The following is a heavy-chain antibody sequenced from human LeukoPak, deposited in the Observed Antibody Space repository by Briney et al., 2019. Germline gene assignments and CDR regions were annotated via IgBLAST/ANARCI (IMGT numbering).Heavy chain of an antibody. D-gene: IGHD7-27*01. J-gene: IGHJ4*02. CDR1: GFTFGDYA. CDR2: IRSKAYGGTT. Sequence: GGSLRLSSTASGFTFGDYAMSWVRQAPGKGLKWVGCIRSKAYGGTTEYAASVKGRFTISRDDSKSIAYLQMNSLKTEDTAVYYCTSHPTQLGSDYWGQGTLVTVSS. CDR3: TSHPTQLGSDY. V-gene: IGHV3-49*04.